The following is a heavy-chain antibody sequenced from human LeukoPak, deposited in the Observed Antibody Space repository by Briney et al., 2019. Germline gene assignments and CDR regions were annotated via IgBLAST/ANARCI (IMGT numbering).Heavy chain of an antibody. V-gene: IGHV3-23*01. D-gene: IGHD6-13*01. CDR2: ISGSGGST. CDR3: AKWSSSWPYNWFDP. Sequence: GGSLRLSCAASGFTFSSYWMGWVRQAPGKGLEWVSAISGSGGSTYYADSVKGRFTISRDNSKNTLYLQMNSLRAEDTAVYYCAKWSSSWPYNWFDPWGQGTLVTVSS. J-gene: IGHJ5*02. CDR1: GFTFSSYW.